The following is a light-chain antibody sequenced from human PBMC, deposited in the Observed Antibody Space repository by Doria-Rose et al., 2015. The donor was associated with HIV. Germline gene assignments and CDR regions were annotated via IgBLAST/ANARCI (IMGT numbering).Light chain of an antibody. Sequence: TQSPGNLSLSPGERATLSCRVSQSFSSTYLAWYQQQPGQAPSLLIYDGSTRATGIPDRFSASGSGTDFTLTINRLEPEDFALYYCHQYGTAWTFGQGTKVEI. V-gene: IGKV3-20*01. CDR3: HQYGTAWT. CDR2: DGS. J-gene: IGKJ1*01. CDR1: QSFSSTY.